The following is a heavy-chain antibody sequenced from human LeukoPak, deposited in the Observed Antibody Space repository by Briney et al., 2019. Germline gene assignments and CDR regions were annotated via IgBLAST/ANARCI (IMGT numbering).Heavy chain of an antibody. CDR3: ARDSSVSYGHPKNEYY. V-gene: IGHV3-7*01. Sequence: GGSLRLSCAASGFTFSSYWVSWVRQAPGKGMEWVANIKQDGSEKYYVDSVKGRFTIYRDNAKNSLYLQMNSLRAEDTAVYYCARDSSVSYGHPKNEYYWGQGTLVTVSS. J-gene: IGHJ4*02. CDR2: IKQDGSEK. CDR1: GFTFSSYW. D-gene: IGHD6-19*01.